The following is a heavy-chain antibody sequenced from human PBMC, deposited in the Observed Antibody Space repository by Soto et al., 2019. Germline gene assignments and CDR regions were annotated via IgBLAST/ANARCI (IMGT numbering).Heavy chain of an antibody. J-gene: IGHJ4*02. CDR2: ISCDGSNK. CDR3: AKDSPVADY. D-gene: IGHD6-19*01. CDR1: GFTFSNYG. V-gene: IGHV3-30*18. Sequence: QVQLVESGGGVVQPGRSLRLSCAASGFTFSNYGMHWVRQAPGKGLEWVAVISCDGSNKYYADSVKGRFTISRDDSKNTLYLQMNSLRSEDTALYYCAKDSPVADYWGQGTLVTVSS.